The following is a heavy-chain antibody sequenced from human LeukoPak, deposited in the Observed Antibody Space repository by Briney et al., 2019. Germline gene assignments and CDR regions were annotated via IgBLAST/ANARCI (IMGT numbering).Heavy chain of an antibody. CDR2: ISWSSGSI. D-gene: IGHD5-24*01. CDR3: AKTSRYGYNLITYYFDY. J-gene: IGHJ4*02. Sequence: GGSLRLSCAASGFTFDDYAMHWVRQAPGKGLEWVSGISWSSGSIGYADSVKGRFTISRDNAKNSLYLQMNSLRAEDTALYYCAKTSRYGYNLITYYFDYWGQGTLVTVSS. V-gene: IGHV3-9*01. CDR1: GFTFDDYA.